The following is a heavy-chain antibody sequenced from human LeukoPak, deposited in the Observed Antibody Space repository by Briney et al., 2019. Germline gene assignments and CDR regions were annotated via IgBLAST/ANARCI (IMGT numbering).Heavy chain of an antibody. Sequence: GGSLRLSCAASGFTFSSYGMHWVRQAPGKGLEWVAVILYDGSNKYYADSVKGRFTISRDNSKNTLYLQMNSLRGEDTAVYYCARGDNDKSVSFGYWGQGTLVTVSS. V-gene: IGHV3-33*01. CDR3: ARGDNDKSVSFGY. J-gene: IGHJ4*02. D-gene: IGHD3/OR15-3a*01. CDR2: ILYDGSNK. CDR1: GFTFSSYG.